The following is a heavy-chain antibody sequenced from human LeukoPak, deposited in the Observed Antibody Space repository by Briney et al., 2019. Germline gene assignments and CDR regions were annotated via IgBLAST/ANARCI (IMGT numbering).Heavy chain of an antibody. D-gene: IGHD1/OR15-1a*01. CDR3: GRCAGTPQYYYYYYYMDV. Sequence: GGSLRLSCTSSGFTFNDYFMSWIRQAPGKGLEWLSYISISGTTIYYADSVKGLFTISRDNAKNTLYLQMNNLRPEDTAVYFCGRCAGTPQYYYYYYYMDVWGKGTTVTVSS. CDR2: ISISGTTI. V-gene: IGHV3-11*04. J-gene: IGHJ6*03. CDR1: GFTFNDYF.